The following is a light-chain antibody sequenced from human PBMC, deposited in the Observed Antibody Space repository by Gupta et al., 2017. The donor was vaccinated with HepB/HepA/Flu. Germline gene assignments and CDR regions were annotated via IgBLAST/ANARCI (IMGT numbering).Light chain of an antibody. CDR2: AIS. V-gene: IGKV1-39*01. Sequence: DIQMTQSPSSLSASVVDRVTITCRASQSISRYLNWFQQKPGQAPKVLIYAISKLQSGVPSRFSGSGSGTDFTLSISSRQPEDFATYYCQQKDTTPYTFGQGTKLEIK. CDR3: QQKDTTPYT. CDR1: QSISRY. J-gene: IGKJ2*01.